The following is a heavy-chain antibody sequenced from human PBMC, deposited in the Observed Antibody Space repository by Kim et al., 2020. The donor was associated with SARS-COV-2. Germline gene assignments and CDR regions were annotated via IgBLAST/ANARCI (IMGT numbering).Heavy chain of an antibody. D-gene: IGHD5-12*01. Sequence: GGSLRLSCAASGFTFSAFWMHWVRQAPGKGLMWVSRINNDGSGTTYADSVKGRFTISRDNAKNTLYLQMNSLRVEDTAVYYCARADFFSGGYVNIDPWGQGTLVTVPS. CDR3: ARADFFSGGYVNIDP. CDR2: INNDGSGT. V-gene: IGHV3-74*03. CDR1: GFTFSAFW. J-gene: IGHJ5*02.